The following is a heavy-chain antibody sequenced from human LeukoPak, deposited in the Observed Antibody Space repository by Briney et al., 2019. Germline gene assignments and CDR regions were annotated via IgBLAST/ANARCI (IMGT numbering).Heavy chain of an antibody. CDR2: ISSSGTYK. CDR1: GFTFNTYS. J-gene: IGHJ4*02. CDR3: ARDHNWNDDPNY. Sequence: GGSLRLSCAASGFTFNTYSMNWVRQAPGKGLEWVSSISSSGTYKYYTDSAKGRFTISRDNAKNSLYLQMNSLRAEDTAVYYCARDHNWNDDPNYWGQGTLVTVSS. D-gene: IGHD1-1*01. V-gene: IGHV3-21*01.